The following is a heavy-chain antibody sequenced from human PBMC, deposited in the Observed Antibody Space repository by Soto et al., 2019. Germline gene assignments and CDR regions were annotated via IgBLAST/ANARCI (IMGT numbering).Heavy chain of an antibody. V-gene: IGHV1-8*01. CDR3: ASRGYSSSWYYYYYYGMDV. Sequence: QVQLEQSGAEVKKPGASVKVSCKASGYTFTSYDINWVRQATGQGLEWMGWMNPNSGTTGYEQKFQGRVTMTRNTSISTAYMELSSLRSEDTAVYYCASRGYSSSWYYYYYYGMDVWGQGTTVTVSS. J-gene: IGHJ6*02. CDR2: MNPNSGTT. CDR1: GYTFTSYD. D-gene: IGHD6-13*01.